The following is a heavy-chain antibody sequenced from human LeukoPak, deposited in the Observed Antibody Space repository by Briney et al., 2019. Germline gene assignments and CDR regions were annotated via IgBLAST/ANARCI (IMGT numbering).Heavy chain of an antibody. CDR1: GGSISSYY. D-gene: IGHD3-3*01. J-gene: IGHJ3*02. Sequence: SETLFLTCTVSGGSISSYYWSWIRQPAGKGLEWIGRIYTSGSTNYNPSLKSRVTMSVDTSKNQFSLKLSSVTAADTAVYYCAREKNRITIFGVVIMDAADAFDIWGQGTMVTVSS. CDR3: AREKNRITIFGVVIMDAADAFDI. CDR2: IYTSGST. V-gene: IGHV4-4*07.